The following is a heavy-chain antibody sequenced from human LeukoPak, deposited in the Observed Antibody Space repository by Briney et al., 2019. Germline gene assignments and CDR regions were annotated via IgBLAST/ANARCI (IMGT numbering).Heavy chain of an antibody. CDR2: IYYSGST. CDR1: GGSISSGGYY. CDR3: ARLAYCGGDCYSYYYYGMDV. D-gene: IGHD2-21*02. V-gene: IGHV4-30-4*08. Sequence: SETLSLTCTVSGGSISSGGYYWSWIRQHPGKGLEWIGYIYYSGSTYYNPSLKSRVTISVDTSKNQFSLKLSSVTAADTAVYYCARLAYCGGDCYSYYYYGMDVWGQGTTVTVSS. J-gene: IGHJ6*02.